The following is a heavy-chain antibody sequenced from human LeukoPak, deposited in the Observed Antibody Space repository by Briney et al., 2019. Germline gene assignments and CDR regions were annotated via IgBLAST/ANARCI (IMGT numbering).Heavy chain of an antibody. D-gene: IGHD2-2*01. Sequence: SVKVSCKASGGTFSSYAISWVRQALGQGLEWMGGIIPIFGTANYAQKFQGRVTITADESTSTAYMELSSLRSGDTAVYYCARAYCSSTSCVDGWFDPWGQGTLVTVSS. V-gene: IGHV1-69*01. CDR1: GGTFSSYA. CDR2: IIPIFGTA. J-gene: IGHJ5*02. CDR3: ARAYCSSTSCVDGWFDP.